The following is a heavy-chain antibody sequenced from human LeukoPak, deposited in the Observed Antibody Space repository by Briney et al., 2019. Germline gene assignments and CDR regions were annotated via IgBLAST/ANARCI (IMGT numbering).Heavy chain of an antibody. J-gene: IGHJ4*02. Sequence: QPGGSLRLSCAASGFTVSSNYMTWVRQAPGKGLEWVSVIYSGGSTYYADSVKGRFTISRDNSKNTLYLQMNNLSAEDTAVYYCARDSSSVTTDYWGQGTLVTVSS. CDR1: GFTVSSNY. CDR2: IYSGGST. D-gene: IGHD6-6*01. CDR3: ARDSSSVTTDY. V-gene: IGHV3-53*01.